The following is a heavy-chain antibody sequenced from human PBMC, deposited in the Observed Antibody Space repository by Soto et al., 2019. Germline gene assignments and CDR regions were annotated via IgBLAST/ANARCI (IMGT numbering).Heavy chain of an antibody. CDR3: VRVGLNRNYDFDF. D-gene: IGHD3-16*01. Sequence: QVQLVQSGAEVKKPGASVKVSCKASGYTFNSYYIHWVRQAPGQGLEWMGWINPNSDVTGYSQSFQGRVTMTRDMSMTTAYMDLTRLRSDDTAVYYCVRVGLNRNYDFDFWGQGTLITVSS. CDR1: GYTFNSYY. V-gene: IGHV1-2*02. J-gene: IGHJ4*02. CDR2: INPNSDVT.